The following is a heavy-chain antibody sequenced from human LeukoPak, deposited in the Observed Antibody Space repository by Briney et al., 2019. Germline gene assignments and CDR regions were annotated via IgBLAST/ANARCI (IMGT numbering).Heavy chain of an antibody. J-gene: IGHJ4*02. CDR3: ARLLPPYYGSGSYGVDY. Sequence: PGGSLRLSCAASGFTFSSYWMSWVRQAPGKGLEWVANIKQHGSETYYVDSVKGRFTISRDNAKNSLYLQMNSLRAEDTAVYYCARLLPPYYGSGSYGVDYWGQGTLVTVSS. D-gene: IGHD3-10*01. CDR1: GFTFSSYW. V-gene: IGHV3-7*01. CDR2: IKQHGSET.